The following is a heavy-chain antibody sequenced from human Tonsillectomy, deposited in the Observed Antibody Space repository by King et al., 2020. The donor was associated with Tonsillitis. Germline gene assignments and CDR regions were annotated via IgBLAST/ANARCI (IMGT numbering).Heavy chain of an antibody. D-gene: IGHD3-3*01. CDR3: AKDFGVGVTKSAFEI. Sequence: HVQLVESGGGVVQPGKSLRLSCAASGFTFRYYGMHWVRQAPGKGLEWVAIISYDGSDEDYADSVKGRFTISRDNSKNTLYLQMSSLRTEDRAVYYCAKDFGVGVTKSAFEIWGQGTMVTVSS. J-gene: IGHJ3*02. CDR1: GFTFRYYG. CDR2: ISYDGSDE. V-gene: IGHV3-30*18.